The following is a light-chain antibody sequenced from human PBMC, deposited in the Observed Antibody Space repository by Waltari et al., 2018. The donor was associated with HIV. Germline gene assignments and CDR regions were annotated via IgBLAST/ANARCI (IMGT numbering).Light chain of an antibody. Sequence: QSALTQPASMFGSPGQSITISCTGTSSDVGAYEYVAWYQHHPGKAPKLLISDVSNRPSGFSHRFSGSKSVNTASLTISGLQADDEALYYCSSYTHNHRILFGGGTNLTVL. J-gene: IGLJ2*01. V-gene: IGLV2-14*01. CDR1: SSDVGAYEY. CDR3: SSYTHNHRIL. CDR2: DVS.